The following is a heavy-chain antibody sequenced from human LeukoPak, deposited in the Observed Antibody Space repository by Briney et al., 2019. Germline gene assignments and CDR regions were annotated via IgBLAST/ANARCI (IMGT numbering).Heavy chain of an antibody. CDR2: IYYSGST. V-gene: IGHV4-39*07. CDR1: GDSVSSSSYY. Sequence: SETLSLTCTVSGDSVSSSSYYWGWIRQPPGKGLEWIGRIYYSGSTYSNPSLKSRVTISVDTSKNQFSLKLSSVTAADTAVYYCARVTTIFGVVTDYWGQGTLVPVSS. D-gene: IGHD3-3*01. J-gene: IGHJ4*02. CDR3: ARVTTIFGVVTDY.